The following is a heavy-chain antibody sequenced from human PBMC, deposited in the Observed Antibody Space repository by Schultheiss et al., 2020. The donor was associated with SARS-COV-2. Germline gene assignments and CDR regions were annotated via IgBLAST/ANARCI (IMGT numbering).Heavy chain of an antibody. CDR1: GGSISSSSYS. J-gene: IGHJ4*02. D-gene: IGHD4-17*01. V-gene: IGHV4-39*07. CDR2: IYFSGST. Sequence: SETLSLTCTVSGGSISSSSYSWGWIRQPPGKGLEWIGNIYFSGSTYYNPSLKSRVTISVDTSKNQFSLKLSSVTAADTAVYYCARVNAPYGDSDYWGQGTLVTVSS. CDR3: ARVNAPYGDSDY.